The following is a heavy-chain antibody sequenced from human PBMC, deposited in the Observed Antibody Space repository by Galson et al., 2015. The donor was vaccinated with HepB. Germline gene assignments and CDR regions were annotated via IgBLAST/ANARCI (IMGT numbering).Heavy chain of an antibody. V-gene: IGHV3-30*18. CDR2: ISYDGSNK. Sequence: SLRLSCAASGFTFSNYGMHWVRQAPGKGLEWVAVISYDGSNKYYADSVKGRFTISRDNSKNTLYLQMNSLRAEDTAVYYCAKDQRITIFGVVITNSMDVWGQGTTVTVSS. D-gene: IGHD3-3*01. CDR1: GFTFSNYG. CDR3: AKDQRITIFGVVITNSMDV. J-gene: IGHJ6*02.